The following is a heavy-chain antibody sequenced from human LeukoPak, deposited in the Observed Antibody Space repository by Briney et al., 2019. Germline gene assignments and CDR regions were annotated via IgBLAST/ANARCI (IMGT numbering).Heavy chain of an antibody. D-gene: IGHD3-10*01. Sequence: KPSGTLSLTCAVSGGSISSSNWWSWVRQPPGKGLEWIGYIYYSGSTYYNPSLKSRVTISVDTSKNQFSLKLSSVTAADTAVYYCARDRGTGIPFDYWGQGTLVTVSS. J-gene: IGHJ4*02. V-gene: IGHV4-4*02. CDR2: IYYSGST. CDR3: ARDRGTGIPFDY. CDR1: GGSISSSNW.